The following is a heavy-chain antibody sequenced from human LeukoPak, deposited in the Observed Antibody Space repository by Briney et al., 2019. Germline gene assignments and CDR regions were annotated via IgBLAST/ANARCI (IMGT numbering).Heavy chain of an antibody. CDR3: ARDSITVVTPGVDY. CDR1: GFTFSTYA. J-gene: IGHJ4*02. V-gene: IGHV3-30*04. CDR2: ISYDGINK. Sequence: GGSLRLSCAASGFTFSTYAIHWVRQAPGKGLEWVAVISYDGINKYYADSVKGRFTISRDNAKNSLYLQMNSLRAEDTAVYYCARDSITVVTPGVDYWGQGTLVTVSS. D-gene: IGHD4-23*01.